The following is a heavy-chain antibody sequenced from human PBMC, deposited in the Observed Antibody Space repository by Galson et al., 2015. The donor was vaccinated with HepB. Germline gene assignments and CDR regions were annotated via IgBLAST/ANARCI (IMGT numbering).Heavy chain of an antibody. D-gene: IGHD4/OR15-4a*01. CDR1: GFTFSSYA. CDR2: ISDDGTRK. J-gene: IGHJ4*02. CDR3: AKDSAHLGAFDGGFDD. Sequence: SLRLSCAASGFTFSSYAVHWVRQAPGKGLEWVAVISDDGTRKYYTDSVKGRFTISRDNSKNTLHLQMNSLRAEDTALYYCAKDSAHLGAFDGGFDDWGQGTLVTVSS. V-gene: IGHV3-30*04.